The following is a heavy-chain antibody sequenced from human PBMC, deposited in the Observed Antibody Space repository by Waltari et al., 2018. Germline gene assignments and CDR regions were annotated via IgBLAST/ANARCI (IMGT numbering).Heavy chain of an antibody. Sequence: QVQLQESAPGLVRPSEPLSLTCSVPSASFDSLHWNWIRQPAGKGLEWIGRMFSSESTNYNPALKSRMPMSIDTSKNQFSLNLKSVTAADTGVYFCASEFYYGSGSYFDSWGQGTLVIVSS. CDR3: ASEFYYGSGSYFDS. CDR1: SASFDSLH. V-gene: IGHV4-4*07. CDR2: MFSSEST. J-gene: IGHJ4*02. D-gene: IGHD3-10*01.